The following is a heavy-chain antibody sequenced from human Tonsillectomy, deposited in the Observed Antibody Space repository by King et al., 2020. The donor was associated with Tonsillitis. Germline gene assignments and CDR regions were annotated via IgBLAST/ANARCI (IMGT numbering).Heavy chain of an antibody. D-gene: IGHD3-10*01. CDR2: IWFDGSNK. V-gene: IGHV3-33*08. J-gene: IGHJ4*02. CDR3: ARDRYGGAGSYFDY. Sequence: VQLVESGGGVVQPGRSLRLSCAASGFTFSSHGMHWVRQAPGKGLEWVAVIWFDGSNKVYVDSVKGRFTISRDNSKNTLYLQMNSLRAEDMAVYSCARDRYGGAGSYFDYWGQGTLVTVSS. CDR1: GFTFSSHG.